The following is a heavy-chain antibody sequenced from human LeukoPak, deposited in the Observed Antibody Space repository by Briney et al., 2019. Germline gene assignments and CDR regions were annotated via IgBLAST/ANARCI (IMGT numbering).Heavy chain of an antibody. V-gene: IGHV3-23*01. CDR2: ISGSGDST. Sequence: PGGSLRLSCAASGFTFSSYAMSWVRQAPGKGLEWVSIISGSGDSTYYADSVKGRFTISRDNAKNTLYLQMNSLRGEDTAVYYCARGRKVGALLLDAFDIWGQGTMVTVSS. D-gene: IGHD1-26*01. CDR1: GFTFSSYA. J-gene: IGHJ3*02. CDR3: ARGRKVGALLLDAFDI.